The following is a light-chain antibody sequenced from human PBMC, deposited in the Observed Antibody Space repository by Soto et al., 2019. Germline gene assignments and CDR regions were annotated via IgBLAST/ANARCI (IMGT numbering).Light chain of an antibody. J-gene: IGKJ1*01. CDR2: DAS. CDR1: QTISIW. V-gene: IGKV1-5*01. CDR3: QQYNSYRT. Sequence: DIHIAPIPSTPSVPVGDRGTHTCRARQTISIWLAWYQQKPGKAPKLLIYDASILESGVPSRFSGSGSGTEFTLTISSLQPDDFATYYCQQYNSYRTFGQGTKVDIK.